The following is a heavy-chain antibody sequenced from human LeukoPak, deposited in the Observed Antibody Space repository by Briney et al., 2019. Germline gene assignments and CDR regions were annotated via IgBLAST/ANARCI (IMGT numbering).Heavy chain of an antibody. D-gene: IGHD3-22*01. V-gene: IGHV3-49*04. Sequence: GGSLRLSCTASGFTFGDYAMSWVRQAPGKGLEWVGFIRSKAYGGTTEYAASVKGRFTISRDDSKSIAYLQMNSLKTEDTAVYYCTRDKGDYYEDYWGQGTLVTVS. CDR3: TRDKGDYYEDY. CDR1: GFTFGDYA. CDR2: IRSKAYGGTT. J-gene: IGHJ4*02.